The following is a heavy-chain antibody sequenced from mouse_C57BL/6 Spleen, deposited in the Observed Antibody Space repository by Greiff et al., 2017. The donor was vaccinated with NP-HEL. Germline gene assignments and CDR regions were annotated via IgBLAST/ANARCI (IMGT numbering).Heavy chain of an antibody. CDR3: ARDRAEATLRLAY. Sequence: EVQLVESGGGLVKPGGSLKLSCAASGFTFSSYAMSWVRQTPEKRLEWVATISDGGSYTYYPDNVKGRFTISRDNAKNNLYLQMSHLKSEDTAMYYCARDRAEATLRLAYWGQGTLVTVSA. CDR1: GFTFSSYA. J-gene: IGHJ3*01. CDR2: ISDGGSYT. D-gene: IGHD3-2*02. V-gene: IGHV5-4*01.